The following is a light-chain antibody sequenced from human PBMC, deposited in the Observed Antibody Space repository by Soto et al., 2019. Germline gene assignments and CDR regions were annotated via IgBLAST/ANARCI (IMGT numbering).Light chain of an antibody. CDR3: QQYDNGPPWT. CDR1: QSISSN. V-gene: IGKV3-15*01. Sequence: EVVMTQSPATLSVSPGERATLSCRASQSISSNLAWYQQKPGQAPRLLLYGASTRASGISARFSGSGSGTEFTLAISGLQSEDFAVYYCQQYDNGPPWTFGQGTKVEIK. J-gene: IGKJ1*01. CDR2: GAS.